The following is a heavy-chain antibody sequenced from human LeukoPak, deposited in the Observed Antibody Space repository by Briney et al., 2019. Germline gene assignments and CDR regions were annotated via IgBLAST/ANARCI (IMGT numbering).Heavy chain of an antibody. J-gene: IGHJ4*02. D-gene: IGHD2/OR15-2a*01. CDR2: IKQDGSEK. CDR3: ARGLYLGDY. CDR1: GCTFSSYW. Sequence: SGGSLRLSCADSGCTFSSYWMSWVRQAPGKGLEWVANIKQDGSEKYYVDSVKGRFTISRDNAKNSLYLQMNSLRAEDTAVYYCARGLYLGDYWGQGTLVTVSS. V-gene: IGHV3-7*01.